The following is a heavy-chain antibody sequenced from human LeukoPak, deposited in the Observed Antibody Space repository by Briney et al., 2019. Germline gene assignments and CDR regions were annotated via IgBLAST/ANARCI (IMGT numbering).Heavy chain of an antibody. J-gene: IGHJ4*02. V-gene: IGHV4-30-4*01. CDR3: ARVGLWFGELSGPLDY. Sequence: PSQTLSLTCTVSGGSISSGDYYWSWIRQPPGTGLEWIGYIYYSGSTYYNPSLKSRVTISVDTSKNQFSLKLSSVTAADTAVYYCARVGLWFGELSGPLDYRGQGTLVTVSS. D-gene: IGHD3-10*01. CDR1: GGSISSGDYY. CDR2: IYYSGST.